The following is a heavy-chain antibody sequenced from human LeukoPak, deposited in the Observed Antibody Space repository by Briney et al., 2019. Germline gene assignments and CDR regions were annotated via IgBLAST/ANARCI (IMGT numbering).Heavy chain of an antibody. J-gene: IGHJ4*02. Sequence: PETLSLTCNVSGASTSNYYWVWIRQPPGKGLEWIGSIYHSGTTYSGSTYYNPSLKSRVTISLDTSKNQFSLKVGSMTAADTAVYYCARAGGYGLIDYWGQGTMVTVSS. V-gene: IGHV4-39*07. CDR2: IYHSGTTYSGST. D-gene: IGHD5-18*01. CDR1: GASTSNYY. CDR3: ARAGGYGLIDY.